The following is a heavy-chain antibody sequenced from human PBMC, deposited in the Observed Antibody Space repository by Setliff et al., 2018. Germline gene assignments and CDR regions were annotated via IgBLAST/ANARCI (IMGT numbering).Heavy chain of an antibody. CDR1: GFTFSSYA. D-gene: IGHD6-13*01. J-gene: IGHJ4*02. Sequence: GESLKISCAASGFTFSSYAMSWVRQAPGKGLEWVSTTNWDGRSTGYTDSVKGRFTISRDDAKNSLYLQMTRLRAEDTAMCYCGRDLAAGKGPVDYWGQGTLVTVSS. CDR2: TNWDGRST. V-gene: IGHV3-20*04. CDR3: GRDLAAGKGPVDY.